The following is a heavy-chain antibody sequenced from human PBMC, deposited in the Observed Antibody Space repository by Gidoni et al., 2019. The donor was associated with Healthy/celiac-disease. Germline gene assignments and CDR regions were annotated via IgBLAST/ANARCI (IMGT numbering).Heavy chain of an antibody. CDR3: AKDLSAYSFAPDY. J-gene: IGHJ4*02. D-gene: IGHD5-18*01. V-gene: IGHV3-30*18. CDR2: ISSDGSNK. Sequence: QVPLVESGGGVVQPGRSLRLSCAASGFPFSNYGMHWVRQAPGKGLEWVAIISSDGSNKYYADSVKGRFTISRDNSKNTLYLQMNSLRAEDTAVYYCAKDLSAYSFAPDYWGQGTLVTVSS. CDR1: GFPFSNYG.